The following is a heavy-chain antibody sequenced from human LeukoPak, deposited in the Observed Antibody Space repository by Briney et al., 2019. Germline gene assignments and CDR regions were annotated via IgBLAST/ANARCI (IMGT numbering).Heavy chain of an antibody. J-gene: IGHJ6*03. CDR3: ARGEVYSSSWYSYYYYYMDV. Sequence: SETLSLTCTVSGGSISSYYWSWIRQPAGKGLEWIGRIYTSGSTNYNPSLKSRVTMSVDTSKNQFSLKLSSVTAADTAVYYCARGEVYSSSWYSYYYYYMDVWGKGTTVTISS. CDR2: IYTSGST. D-gene: IGHD6-13*01. CDR1: GGSISSYY. V-gene: IGHV4-4*07.